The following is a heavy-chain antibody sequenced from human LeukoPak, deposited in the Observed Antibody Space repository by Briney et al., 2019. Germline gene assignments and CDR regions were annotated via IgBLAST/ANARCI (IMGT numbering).Heavy chain of an antibody. CDR1: GGSICSYY. Sequence: SETLSLTCTVSGGSICSYYWSWIRQPPGKGLEWIGYIYYSGSTNYNPSLKSRVTISVDMSKNQFSLKLSSVTAADTAVYYCAGGNYYDSSGTPFDYWGQGTLVTVSS. D-gene: IGHD3-22*01. CDR3: AGGNYYDSSGTPFDY. J-gene: IGHJ4*02. V-gene: IGHV4-59*01. CDR2: IYYSGST.